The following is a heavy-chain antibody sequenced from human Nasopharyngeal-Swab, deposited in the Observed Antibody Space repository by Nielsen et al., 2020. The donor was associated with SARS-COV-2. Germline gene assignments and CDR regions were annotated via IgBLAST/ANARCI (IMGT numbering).Heavy chain of an antibody. J-gene: IGHJ4*02. Sequence: GKSLKISCAASGFTVSSNYMSWVRQAPGKGLEWVSAISGSGGSTYYADSVKGRFTISRDNSKNTLYLQMNSLRAEDTAVYYCATLPQVRWFGELDLLPDYWGQGTLVTVSS. V-gene: IGHV3-23*01. CDR2: ISGSGGST. D-gene: IGHD3-10*01. CDR1: GFTVSSNY. CDR3: ATLPQVRWFGELDLLPDY.